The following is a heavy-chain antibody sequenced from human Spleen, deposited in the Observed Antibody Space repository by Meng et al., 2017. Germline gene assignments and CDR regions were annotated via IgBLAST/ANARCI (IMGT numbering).Heavy chain of an antibody. CDR1: GYIFTTYG. Sequence: QVQLVQAGAEVKGPGASVKVSCKASGYIFTTYGMNWVRQAPGQGLEWMGWINTDTGNPTYAQGFTGRFVFSLDTSVSTAYLQISSLKAEDTAVYYCARVDTVEFDYWGQGTLVTVSS. V-gene: IGHV7-4-1*02. CDR2: INTDTGNP. CDR3: ARVDTVEFDY. J-gene: IGHJ4*02. D-gene: IGHD1-1*01.